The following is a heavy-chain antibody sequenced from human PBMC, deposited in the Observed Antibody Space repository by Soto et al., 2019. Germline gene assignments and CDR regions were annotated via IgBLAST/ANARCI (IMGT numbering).Heavy chain of an antibody. V-gene: IGHV3-13*01. CDR3: ARRGWGSSSWYAFDI. CDR2: IGTAGDT. CDR1: GFTFSSYD. D-gene: IGHD6-13*01. Sequence: GESLKISCAASGFTFSSYDMHWVRQATGKGLEWVSAIGTAGDTYYPGSVKGRFTISRENAKNSLYLQMNSLRAGDTAVYYCARRGWGSSSWYAFDIWGQGTMVTVSS. J-gene: IGHJ3*02.